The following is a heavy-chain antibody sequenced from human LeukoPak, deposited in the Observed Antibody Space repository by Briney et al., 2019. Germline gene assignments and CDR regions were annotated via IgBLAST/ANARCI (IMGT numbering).Heavy chain of an antibody. Sequence: GGSLRLSCEASGFTFSSYSMNWVRQAPGKGLEGVSSISSSSSYIYYADSVKGRFAISRDNAKNSLYLQMNSLRAEDTAVYYCARSHSIAAAGVYWGQGTLVTVSS. D-gene: IGHD6-13*01. J-gene: IGHJ4*02. CDR1: GFTFSSYS. CDR3: ARSHSIAAAGVY. V-gene: IGHV3-21*01. CDR2: ISSSSSYI.